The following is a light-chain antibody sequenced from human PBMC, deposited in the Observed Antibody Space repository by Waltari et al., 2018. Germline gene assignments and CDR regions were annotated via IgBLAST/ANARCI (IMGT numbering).Light chain of an antibody. CDR1: SSDVGSYNL. CDR2: EGS. J-gene: IGLJ2*01. Sequence: QSALTQPASVSGSPGQSITISCTGTSSDVGSYNLVSWYQQPPGKAPKLMIYEGSKRPAGVSNGFSGSKSGNTASLTSSGLQAEDEADYYCCSYAGSSTLVFGGGTKLTVL. V-gene: IGLV2-23*01. CDR3: CSYAGSSTLV.